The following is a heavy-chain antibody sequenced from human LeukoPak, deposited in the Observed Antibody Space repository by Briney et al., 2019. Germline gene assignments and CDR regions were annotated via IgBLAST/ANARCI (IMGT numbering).Heavy chain of an antibody. CDR3: ARSGSGSHTYYYYGMDV. V-gene: IGHV4-34*01. CDR2: INHSGST. Sequence: PSETLSLTCAVYGGSFSGYYWNWIRQPPGKGLEWIGEINHSGSTNYNPSFKSRVTISVDTSKNQFSLKLSSVTAADTAVYYCARSGSGSHTYYYYGMDVWGQGTTVTVSS. CDR1: GGSFSGYY. D-gene: IGHD3-10*01. J-gene: IGHJ6*02.